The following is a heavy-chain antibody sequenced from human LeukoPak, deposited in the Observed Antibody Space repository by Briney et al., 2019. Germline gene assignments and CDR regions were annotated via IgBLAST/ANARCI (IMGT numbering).Heavy chain of an antibody. D-gene: IGHD3-22*01. V-gene: IGHV3-21*01. CDR3: ARDGYDSRIL. J-gene: IGHJ4*02. CDR1: GGSISSGSYY. CDR2: ISSSSSYI. Sequence: ETLSLTCTVSGGSISSGSYYWSWVRQAPGNGLEWVSSISSSSSYIYYADSVKGRFTISRDNAKNSLYLQMNSLRAEDTAVYYCARDGYDSRILWGQGTLVAVSS.